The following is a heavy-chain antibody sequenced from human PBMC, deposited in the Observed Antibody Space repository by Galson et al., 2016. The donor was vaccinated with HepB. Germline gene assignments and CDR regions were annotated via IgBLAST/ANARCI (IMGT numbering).Heavy chain of an antibody. CDR3: ARDLRGMIRFFDWSTHFDS. CDR2: ISGTSTYI. Sequence: SLSLSCAATGFTFNTYSMNWVRQAPGKGLEWVSSISGTSTYIYYADSVKGRFTISRDNAKNSLYLQMNNVRAEDTAVYYCARDLRGMIRFFDWSTHFDSCGQGTLVTVSS. V-gene: IGHV3-21*01. D-gene: IGHD3-9*01. J-gene: IGHJ4*02. CDR1: GFTFNTYS.